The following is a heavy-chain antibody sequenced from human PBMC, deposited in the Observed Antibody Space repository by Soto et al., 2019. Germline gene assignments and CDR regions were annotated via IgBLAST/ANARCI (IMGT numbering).Heavy chain of an antibody. Sequence: QVQLQESGPGLVKPSETLSLTCTVSGVSITTSYWSWVRQPPGEGLEWIAYLYDSATTNYNPSLSSRVSVSVDMSKNQFSLKLTSVTAAGTAVYYCAQGGVRMDVWGQGTTVTVSS. J-gene: IGHJ6*02. CDR3: AQGGVRMDV. D-gene: IGHD3-16*01. V-gene: IGHV4-59*01. CDR2: LYDSATT. CDR1: GVSITTSY.